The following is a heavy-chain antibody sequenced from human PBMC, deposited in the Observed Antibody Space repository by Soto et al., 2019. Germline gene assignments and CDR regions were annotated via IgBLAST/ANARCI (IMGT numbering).Heavy chain of an antibody. CDR1: GGSITSSSYY. J-gene: IGHJ4*02. V-gene: IGHV4-39*01. D-gene: IGHD4-17*01. CDR3: ARQRTTVVTQAYFDH. CDR2: IYYSGGS. Sequence: SETLSLTCTVSGGSITSSSYYWGCIRQPPGKGLEWIGGIYYSGGSYYTPSLKSRVTMSVDTSKKQFSLTLNSVTDADAAVYYCARQRTTVVTQAYFDHWGQGTVVTVSS.